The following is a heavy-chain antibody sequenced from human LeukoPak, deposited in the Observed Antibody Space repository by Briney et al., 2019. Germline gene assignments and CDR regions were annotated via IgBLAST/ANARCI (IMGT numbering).Heavy chain of an antibody. D-gene: IGHD3-16*02. V-gene: IGHV4-4*02. Sequence: LSLTRAFPGGLHKHYKWWSWVPPPPGKGPGWVWGIYHSGSTNYNPSLKSRVTISVDKSKNQFSLKLSSVTAADTAVYYCARGSLVLDYYYGMDVWGKGTTVTVSS. CDR2: IYHSGST. CDR3: ARGSLVLDYYYGMDV. CDR1: GGLHKHYKW. J-gene: IGHJ6*04.